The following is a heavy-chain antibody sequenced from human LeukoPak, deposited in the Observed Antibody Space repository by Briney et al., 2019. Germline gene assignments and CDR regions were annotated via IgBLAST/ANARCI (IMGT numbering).Heavy chain of an antibody. CDR1: GYTFTSYD. CDR3: ARRAGGSSWSDAFDI. D-gene: IGHD6-13*01. CDR2: MNPNSGNT. J-gene: IGHJ3*02. Sequence: ASVKVSCKASGYTFTSYDINWVRQATGQGLEGMGWMNPNSGNTGYAQKFQGRVTITRNTSISTAYMELSSLRSEDTAVYYCARRAGGSSWSDAFDIWGQGTMVTVSS. V-gene: IGHV1-8*03.